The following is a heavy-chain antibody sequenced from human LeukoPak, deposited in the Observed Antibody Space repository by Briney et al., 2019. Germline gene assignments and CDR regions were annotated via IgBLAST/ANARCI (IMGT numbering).Heavy chain of an antibody. CDR3: ASTPYYYDSSGYTGFDY. CDR1: GGSISSGDYY. V-gene: IGHV4-30-4*08. CDR2: IYYSGST. Sequence: SQTLSLTCTVSGGSISSGDYYWSWIRQPPGKGLEWIGYIYYSGSTYYNPSLKSRVTIPVDTSKNQFSLKLSSVTAADTAVYYCASTPYYYDSSGYTGFDYWGQGTLVTVSS. D-gene: IGHD3-22*01. J-gene: IGHJ4*02.